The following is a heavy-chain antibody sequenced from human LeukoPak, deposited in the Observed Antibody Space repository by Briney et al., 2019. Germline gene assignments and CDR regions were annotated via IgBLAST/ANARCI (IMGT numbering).Heavy chain of an antibody. CDR1: GFTFSSYE. D-gene: IGHD5-12*01. CDR3: ARESLYSGYDG. J-gene: IGHJ4*02. V-gene: IGHV3-48*03. CDR2: ISTSGSTI. Sequence: GGSLRLSCAASGFTFSSYEMNWVRQAPGKGLEWVSYISTSGSTIYYADSVKGRFTVSRDNAKNSLYLQMNSLRAGDTAVYYCARESLYSGYDGWGQGTLVTVSS.